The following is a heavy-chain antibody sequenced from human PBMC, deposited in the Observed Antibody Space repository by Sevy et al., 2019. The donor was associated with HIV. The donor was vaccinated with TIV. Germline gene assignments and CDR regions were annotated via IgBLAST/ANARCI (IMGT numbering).Heavy chain of an antibody. J-gene: IGHJ5*02. Sequence: SETLSLTCTVSGGSISSSSYYWGWIRQPPGKGLEWIGSIYYSGSTYYHPSLKSRVTISVDTSKNQFSLKLSSVTAADTAVYYCARLIYYGSGSYYNWFDPWGQGTLVTVSS. CDR3: ARLIYYGSGSYYNWFDP. CDR2: IYYSGST. D-gene: IGHD3-10*01. V-gene: IGHV4-39*01. CDR1: GGSISSSSYY.